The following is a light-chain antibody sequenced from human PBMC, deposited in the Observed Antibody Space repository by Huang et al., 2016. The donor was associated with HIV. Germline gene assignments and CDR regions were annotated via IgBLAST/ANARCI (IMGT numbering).Light chain of an antibody. V-gene: IGKV3-15*01. CDR1: HIIGRN. CDR3: QQYNNWPLT. J-gene: IGKJ4*01. Sequence: EILLTQSPATLSVSLGGEVAASCRASHIIGRNLAWYQQKPGQPPRLLLFGASTRATGVPARFGGSGSGTDFTLTISRPQSEDSAVYYCQQYNNWPLTFGGGTKVELK. CDR2: GAS.